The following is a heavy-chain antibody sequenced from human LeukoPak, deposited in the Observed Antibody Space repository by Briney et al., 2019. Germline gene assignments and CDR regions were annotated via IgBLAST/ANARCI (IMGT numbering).Heavy chain of an antibody. J-gene: IGHJ5*02. CDR3: AKSASRDYSGNSYWFDP. D-gene: IGHD4-23*01. V-gene: IGHV3-23*01. CDR1: GFTFSSYA. Sequence: GGSLRLSCAASGFTFSSYAMSWVRQAPGKGLEWVSAISGSGGSTYYADSVKGRFTISRDNSKNTLYLQMNSLRAEDTAVYYCAKSASRDYSGNSYWFDPWGQGTLVTVSS. CDR2: ISGSGGST.